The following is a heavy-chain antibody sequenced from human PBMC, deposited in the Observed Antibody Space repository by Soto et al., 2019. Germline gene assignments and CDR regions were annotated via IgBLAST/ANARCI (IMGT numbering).Heavy chain of an antibody. J-gene: IGHJ4*02. CDR2: IRSKAYGGTT. CDR3: TSVEYYDSSGYYFDY. CDR1: GFTFGDYA. D-gene: IGHD3-22*01. Sequence: GSLRLSCTASGFTFGDYAMSWVRQAPGKGLEWVGFIRSKAYGGTTEYAASVKGRFTISRDDSKSIAYLQMNSLKTEDTAVYYCTSVEYYDSSGYYFDYWGQGTLVTVSS. V-gene: IGHV3-49*04.